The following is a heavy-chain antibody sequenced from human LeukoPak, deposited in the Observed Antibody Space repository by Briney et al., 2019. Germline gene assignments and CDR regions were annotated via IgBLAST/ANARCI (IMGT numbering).Heavy chain of an antibody. V-gene: IGHV4-59*01. Sequence: SETLSLTCTVSGGSITSYFWSWIRQPAGKGLEWMGYIYYSGSTDYNPSLNSRVTISVDTSKNQFSLKLKSVTAADTAVYYCARGLPETRRMYTFDYWGQGTLVTVSS. CDR2: IYYSGST. CDR1: GGSITSYF. D-gene: IGHD1-1*01. J-gene: IGHJ4*02. CDR3: ARGLPETRRMYTFDY.